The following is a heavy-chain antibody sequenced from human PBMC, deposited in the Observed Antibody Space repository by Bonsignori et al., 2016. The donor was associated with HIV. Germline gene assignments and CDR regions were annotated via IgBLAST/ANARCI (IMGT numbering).Heavy chain of an antibody. D-gene: IGHD3-22*01. Sequence: GGSLRLSCAASGFTFSSYAMSWVRQAPGKGLEWVSTISGSGGSTYYADSVKGRFTISRDNFKNTLYLQMNSLRAEDTAVYYCAKQYYYDSTGYTDAFEIWGQGTMVTVSS. CDR1: GFTFSSYA. J-gene: IGHJ3*02. CDR2: ISGSGGST. V-gene: IGHV3-23*01. CDR3: AKQYYYDSTGYTDAFEI.